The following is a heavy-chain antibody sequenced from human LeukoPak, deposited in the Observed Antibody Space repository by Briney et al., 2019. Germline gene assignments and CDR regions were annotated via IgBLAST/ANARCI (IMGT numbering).Heavy chain of an antibody. CDR3: AGTPWFGELTLDY. CDR2: IVVGSGNT. CDR1: GFTFTSST. V-gene: IGHV1-58*02. J-gene: IGHJ4*02. D-gene: IGHD3-10*01. Sequence: TSVKVSCKASGFTFTSSTIQWVRQARGQRLEWIGWIVVGSGNTNYAQKFQERVIITRDMSTTTVYMELSSLRSEDTAVYYCAGTPWFGELTLDYWGQGTLVTVSS.